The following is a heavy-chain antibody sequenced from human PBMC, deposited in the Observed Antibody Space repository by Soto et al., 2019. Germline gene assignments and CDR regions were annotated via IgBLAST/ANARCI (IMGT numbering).Heavy chain of an antibody. V-gene: IGHV3-30-3*01. CDR2: ISYDGSNK. CDR3: ARDSGIQLWLPYGMDV. D-gene: IGHD5-18*01. J-gene: IGHJ6*02. CDR1: GFTFSSYA. Sequence: PGGSLRLSCAASGFTFSSYAMHWDRQAPGKGLEWVAVISYDGSNKYYADSVKGRFTISRDNSKNTLYLQMNSLRAEDTAVYYCARDSGIQLWLPYGMDVWGQGTTVTVSS.